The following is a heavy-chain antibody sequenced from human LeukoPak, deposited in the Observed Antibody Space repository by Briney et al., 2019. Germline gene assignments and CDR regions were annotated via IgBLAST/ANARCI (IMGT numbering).Heavy chain of an antibody. D-gene: IGHD1-26*01. CDR2: ISSSGSYI. J-gene: IGHJ3*02. V-gene: IGHV3-21*01. CDR1: GFSFRDFW. Sequence: PGGSLRLSCAASGFSFRDFWMTWVRQAPGKGLEWVSSISSSGSYIYYADSVKGRFTISRDNAKNSLYLQMNSLRAEDTAVYYCARASVGAENAFDIWGQGTMVTVSS. CDR3: ARASVGAENAFDI.